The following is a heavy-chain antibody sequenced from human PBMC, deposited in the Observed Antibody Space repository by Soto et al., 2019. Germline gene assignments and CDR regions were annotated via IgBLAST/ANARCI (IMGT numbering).Heavy chain of an antibody. J-gene: IGHJ6*01. CDR3: ARGHSTDCSDGVCSFFYNHEMDV. Sequence: ASVKVSCKASGYSFTDYHIHWVRQAPGQGLEWPGRINPTRGGPRPAQKFQGWVTMTSDRSISTVYMELTRLRSDGTAVYFCARGHSTDCSDGVCSFFYNHEMDVWGQGTPVTVSS. CDR2: INPTRGGP. V-gene: IGHV1-2*04. D-gene: IGHD2-8*01. CDR1: GYSFTDYH.